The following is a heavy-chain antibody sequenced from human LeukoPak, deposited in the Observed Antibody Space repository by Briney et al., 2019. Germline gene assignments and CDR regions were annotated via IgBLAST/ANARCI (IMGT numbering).Heavy chain of an antibody. D-gene: IGHD6-13*01. Sequence: SETLSLTCTVSGYSISSGYYWGWIRQPPGKGLEWIGSIYHSGSTYYNPSLKSRVTISVDTSKNQFSLKLISMTAADTAVYYCARGNFAGGSWYRGVEYWGQGTLVTVSS. CDR2: IYHSGST. V-gene: IGHV4-38-2*02. CDR1: GYSISSGYY. J-gene: IGHJ4*02. CDR3: ARGNFAGGSWYRGVEY.